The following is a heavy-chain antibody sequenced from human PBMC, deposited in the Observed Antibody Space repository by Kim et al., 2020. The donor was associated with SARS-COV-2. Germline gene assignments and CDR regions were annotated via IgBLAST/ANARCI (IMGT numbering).Heavy chain of an antibody. D-gene: IGHD3-22*01. J-gene: IGHJ4*02. Sequence: SETLSLTCTVSGGSISSGGYYWSWIRQHPAKGLEWIGYIYYSGSTYYNPSLKSRVTISVDTSKNQFSLKLSSVTAADTAVYYCARAPGLGTMIVVVTHFDYWGQGTLVTVSS. CDR3: ARAPGLGTMIVVVTHFDY. V-gene: IGHV4-31*03. CDR2: IYYSGST. CDR1: GGSISSGGYY.